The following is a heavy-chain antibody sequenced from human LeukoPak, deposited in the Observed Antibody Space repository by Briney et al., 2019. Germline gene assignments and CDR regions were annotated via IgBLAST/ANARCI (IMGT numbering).Heavy chain of an antibody. CDR3: ARGPYSSRYDY. D-gene: IGHD6-13*01. J-gene: IGHJ4*02. V-gene: IGHV4-61*01. CDR1: GGSFSSGSYY. CDR2: IYYSGST. Sequence: PSETLSLTCTVSGGSFSSGSYYWSWIRQPPGKGLEWIGYIYYSGSTNYNPSLKSRVTMSVDTSKNQFSLNLSSVTAADTAVYYCARGPYSSRYDYWGQGTVVTVSS.